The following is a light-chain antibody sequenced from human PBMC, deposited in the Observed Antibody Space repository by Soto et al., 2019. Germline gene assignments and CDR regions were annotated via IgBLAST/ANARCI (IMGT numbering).Light chain of an antibody. V-gene: IGLV2-14*01. CDR3: NSYTSNTTWV. Sequence: QSALTQPASVSGSPGQSITISCTGTSSDVGGYNYVSWYQQHPGKAPKLIIYEVINRPSGVSNRFSGSKSGNTASLTISGLQAEDEAEYYCNSYTSNTTWVFGTGTKVTVL. CDR1: SSDVGGYNY. J-gene: IGLJ1*01. CDR2: EVI.